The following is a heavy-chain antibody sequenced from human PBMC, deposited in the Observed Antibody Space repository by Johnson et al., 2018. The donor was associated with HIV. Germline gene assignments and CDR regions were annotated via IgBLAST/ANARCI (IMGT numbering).Heavy chain of an antibody. J-gene: IGHJ3*02. CDR2: ISYDGSNK. D-gene: IGHD3-16*01. CDR1: GFTFSSYA. CDR3: ARDWDPGEPMGAFDI. V-gene: IGHV3-30-3*01. Sequence: QVQLVESGGGVVQPGRSLRLSCAASGFTFSSYAMHWVRQAPGRGLEWVAVISYDGSNKYYADSVRGRFTISRDNSKNTLYLQMNRVRAEDTAGYYCARDWDPGEPMGAFDIWGQGTLVTVSS.